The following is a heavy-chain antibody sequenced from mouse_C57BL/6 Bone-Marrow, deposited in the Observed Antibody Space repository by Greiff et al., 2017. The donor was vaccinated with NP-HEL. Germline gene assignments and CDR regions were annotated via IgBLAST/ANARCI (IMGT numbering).Heavy chain of an antibody. V-gene: IGHV1-69*01. CDR1: GYTFTSYW. CDR3: AREAQATPYAMDY. CDR2: IDPSDSYT. Sequence: QVQLQQPGAELVMPGASVKLSCKASGYTFTSYWMHWVKQRPGQGLEWIGEIDPSDSYTNYNQKFKGKSTLTVDKSSSTAYMQLSGLTSEDSAVYYCAREAQATPYAMDYWGQGTSVTVSS. J-gene: IGHJ4*01. D-gene: IGHD3-2*02.